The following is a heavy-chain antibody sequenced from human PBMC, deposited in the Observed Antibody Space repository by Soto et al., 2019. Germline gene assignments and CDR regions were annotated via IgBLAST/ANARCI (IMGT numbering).Heavy chain of an antibody. J-gene: IGHJ6*02. V-gene: IGHV4-34*02. Sequence: QVQLQQWGAGLLKPSETLSLTCVVYGGPFSGYYWTWIRQAPGKGLEWIGEINHSGDTNSNSSLKSRSTISVDTSKNQFSLILFAVTAADTAVYYCARERQYYHFCSAYQNEGPYDMDVWGQGTTVTVSS. D-gene: IGHD3-3*02. CDR3: ARERQYYHFCSAYQNEGPYDMDV. CDR2: INHSGDT. CDR1: GGPFSGYY.